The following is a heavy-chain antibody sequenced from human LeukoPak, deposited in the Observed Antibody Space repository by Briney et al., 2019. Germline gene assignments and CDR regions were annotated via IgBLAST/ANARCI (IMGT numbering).Heavy chain of an antibody. CDR3: ARGVVGYSYGFDY. Sequence: PGGSLRLSCAASASTFSSYSMNWVRQAPGKGLEWVSYIDTSSNYIYCADSVKSRFTISRHNSENTLYLQMNSLRGEDTAVYYCARGVVGYSYGFDYWGQGTLVTVSS. D-gene: IGHD5-18*01. V-gene: IGHV3-21*04. CDR1: ASTFSSYS. CDR2: IDTSSNYI. J-gene: IGHJ4*02.